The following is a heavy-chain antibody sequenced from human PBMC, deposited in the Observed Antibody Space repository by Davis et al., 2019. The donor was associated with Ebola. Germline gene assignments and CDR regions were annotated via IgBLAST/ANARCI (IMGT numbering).Heavy chain of an antibody. CDR1: GGSISSSSYY. J-gene: IGHJ4*02. CDR3: ARLPDYSNYFDY. CDR2: IYYSGST. Sequence: PSETLSLTCTVSGGSISSSSYYWGWIRQPPGKGLEWIGSIYYSGSTYYNPSLKSRVTISVDTSKNQFSLKLSSVTAADTAVYYCARLPDYSNYFDYWGQGTLVTVSS. V-gene: IGHV4-39*01. D-gene: IGHD4-11*01.